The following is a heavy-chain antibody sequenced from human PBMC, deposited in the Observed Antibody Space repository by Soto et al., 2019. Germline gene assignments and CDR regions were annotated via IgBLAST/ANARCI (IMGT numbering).Heavy chain of an antibody. Sequence: SETLSLTCAVYGVSFSGYYWSWIRQPPGKGLEWIGEINHSGSTNYNPSLKSRVTISVDTSKNQFSLKLSSVTAADTAVYYCARGNIVVVPAAILSVGIYYYGMDVWGQGTTVTVSS. V-gene: IGHV4-34*01. CDR2: INHSGST. CDR3: ARGNIVVVPAAILSVGIYYYGMDV. D-gene: IGHD2-2*01. J-gene: IGHJ6*02. CDR1: GVSFSGYY.